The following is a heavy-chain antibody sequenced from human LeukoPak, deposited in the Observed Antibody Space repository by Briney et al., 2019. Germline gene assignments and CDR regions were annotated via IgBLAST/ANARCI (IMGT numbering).Heavy chain of an antibody. J-gene: IGHJ6*04. D-gene: IGHD2-15*01. CDR3: ARARDIVVDYYYYGMDV. CDR2: IYYSGST. V-gene: IGHV4-59*01. CDR1: GGSISSYY. Sequence: SETLSLTCTVSGGSISSYYWSWIRQPPGKGLEWIGYIYYSGSTNYNPSLKSRVTISVDTSKNQFSLKLSSVTAADTAVYYCARARDIVVDYYYYGMDVWGKGTTVTVSS.